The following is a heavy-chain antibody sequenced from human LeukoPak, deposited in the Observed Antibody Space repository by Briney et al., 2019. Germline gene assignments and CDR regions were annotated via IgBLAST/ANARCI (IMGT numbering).Heavy chain of an antibody. Sequence: SETLSLTCTISGGSISSGDYSWSWIRQPPGKGLEWIGYIYYSQSTYYRSSRQSLLTISLDTSKNQSSLKLSSVTAAGTAVYYCARGEYLNCCYPGGERPLVTVSS. V-gene: IGHV4-30-4*08. D-gene: IGHD2-2*01. CDR2: IYYSQST. CDR1: GGSISSGDYS. CDR3: ARGEYLNCCYP. J-gene: IGHJ5*02.